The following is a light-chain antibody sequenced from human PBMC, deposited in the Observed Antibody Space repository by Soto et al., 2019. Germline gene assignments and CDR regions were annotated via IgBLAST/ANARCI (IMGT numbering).Light chain of an antibody. CDR2: DAS. CDR3: QQYGASLT. V-gene: IGKV3-11*01. CDR1: QSVSSY. J-gene: IGKJ2*01. Sequence: EIVLTQSPATLSLSPGERATLSCRASQSVSSYLAWYQQKPGQPPRLLIYDASNRATGIPARFIGSGSGTDFTLTISSLEPDDFAVYYCQQYGASLTFGQGTKLEI.